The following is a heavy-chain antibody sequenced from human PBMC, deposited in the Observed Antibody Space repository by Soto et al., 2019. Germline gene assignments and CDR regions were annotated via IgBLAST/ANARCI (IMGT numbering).Heavy chain of an antibody. J-gene: IGHJ4*02. CDR1: GFTFSNYA. Sequence: PGGSLRLSCAASGFTFSNYAMGWVRQGPGKGLEWVSAIGGSGGNTYYADSVKGRFTISRDNSKNRLYLQMNSLRAEDTAVYYCAKTAEAVAGTVYGYWGQGTRVTVSS. CDR3: AKTAEAVAGTVYGY. CDR2: IGGSGGNT. D-gene: IGHD6-19*01. V-gene: IGHV3-23*01.